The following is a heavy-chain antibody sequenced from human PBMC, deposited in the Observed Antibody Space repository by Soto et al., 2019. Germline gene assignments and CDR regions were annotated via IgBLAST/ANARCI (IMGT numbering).Heavy chain of an antibody. CDR1: GASISSSSYY. J-gene: IGHJ4*02. Sequence: QLQLQEPGPGLVKPSETLSLTCTVSGASISSSSYYWGWIRQPPGKGLEWIWSIHYSGSTYYNPSLKSRVTISVDTSKNQFSLKLSSVTAADTAVYYCARHADVSNFDYWGQGTLVTVSS. CDR3: ARHADVSNFDY. V-gene: IGHV4-39*01. CDR2: IHYSGST.